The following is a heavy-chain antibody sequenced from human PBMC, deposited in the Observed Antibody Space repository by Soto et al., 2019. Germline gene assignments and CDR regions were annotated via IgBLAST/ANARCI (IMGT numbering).Heavy chain of an antibody. J-gene: IGHJ3*01. Sequence: QVQLVESGGGVVQPGRSLSLSCAASGFSFRTFGMHWVRQAPGKGLEWVAVISDDGSNEFYADSVKGRFTISRDNSKNTVYPPMTSLRPDDTAVYYCARARVGLRCFDWSRCCVWGPGTMVTLSS. V-gene: IGHV3-30*03. CDR3: ARARVGLRCFDWSRCCV. D-gene: IGHD3-9*01. CDR2: ISDDGSNE. CDR1: GFSFRTFG.